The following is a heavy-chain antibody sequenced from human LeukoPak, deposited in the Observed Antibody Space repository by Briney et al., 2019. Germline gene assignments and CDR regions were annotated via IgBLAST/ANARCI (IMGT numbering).Heavy chain of an antibody. CDR2: IWDDGSNK. V-gene: IGHV3-33*01. D-gene: IGHD3-10*01. CDR3: ARGGWDYYGSALFDY. CDR1: GFTFSSYG. Sequence: PGGSLRLSCAASGFTFSSYGMHWVRQAPGKGLEWLAVIWDDGSNKYYADSVKGRFTISRDNSKNTMYLQMNSLTAEDTAVYYCARGGWDYYGSALFDYWGQGTLVTVSS. J-gene: IGHJ4*02.